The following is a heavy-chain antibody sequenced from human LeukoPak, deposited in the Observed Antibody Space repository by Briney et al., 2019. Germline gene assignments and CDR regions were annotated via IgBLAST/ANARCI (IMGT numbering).Heavy chain of an antibody. D-gene: IGHD1-26*01. CDR1: GGTFSSYA. CDR3: AGDISGSYDHDAFDI. V-gene: IGHV1-69*13. Sequence: SVKVSCKASGGTFSSYAIGWVRQAPGQGLEWMGGIIPIFGTANYAQKFQGRVTITADESTSTAYMELSSLRSEDTAVYYCAGDISGSYDHDAFDIWGQGTIVTVSS. J-gene: IGHJ3*02. CDR2: IIPIFGTA.